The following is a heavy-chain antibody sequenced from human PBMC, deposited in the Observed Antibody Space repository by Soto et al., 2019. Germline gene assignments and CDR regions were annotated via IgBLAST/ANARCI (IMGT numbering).Heavy chain of an antibody. V-gene: IGHV3-21*01. CDR3: AREWALTVRRDSYGMEA. Sequence: PGGSLRLSCAAYVCTFSSYSMNCVRHSPGKWLEWVSSISSSSSYIYYADSVKGRFTISRDNAKNSLYLQMNSLRAEDTAVYYCAREWALTVRRDSYGMEAWGQGTTVSVSS. D-gene: IGHD1-26*01. J-gene: IGHJ6*01. CDR2: ISSSSSYI. CDR1: VCTFSSYS.